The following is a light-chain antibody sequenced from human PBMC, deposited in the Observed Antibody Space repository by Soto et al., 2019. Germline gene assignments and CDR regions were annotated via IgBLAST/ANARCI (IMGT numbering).Light chain of an antibody. CDR3: SSYATSSTLEVV. CDR1: SSDIGGYNS. J-gene: IGLJ2*01. V-gene: IGLV2-14*03. Sequence: QSALTQPASVSGSPGQSITISCTETSSDIGGYNSVSWYQHHPGKAPKLMIYDVTNRPSGVSNRFSGSKSGNTASLTISGLQAEDEADYYCSSYATSSTLEVVFGGGTKLTVL. CDR2: DVT.